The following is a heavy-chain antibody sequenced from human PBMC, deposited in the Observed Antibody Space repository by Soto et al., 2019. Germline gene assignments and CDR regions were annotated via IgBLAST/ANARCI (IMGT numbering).Heavy chain of an antibody. Sequence: PGGSLRLSCAASGFTFSTYSMTWVRQAPGKGLEWVANIKQDGSEKYYVDSVKGRFTISRDNAKNSLYLQMNSLRAEDTAVYYCASVDFWSGYYVASYYYGMDVWGQGTTVTVSS. CDR2: IKQDGSEK. V-gene: IGHV3-7*01. D-gene: IGHD3-3*01. J-gene: IGHJ6*02. CDR1: GFTFSTYS. CDR3: ASVDFWSGYYVASYYYGMDV.